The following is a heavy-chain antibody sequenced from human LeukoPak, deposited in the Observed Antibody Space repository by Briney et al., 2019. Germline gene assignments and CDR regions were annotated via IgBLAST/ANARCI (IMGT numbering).Heavy chain of an antibody. CDR3: ARAAWNGGGGFDP. D-gene: IGHD3-16*01. J-gene: IGHJ5*02. V-gene: IGHV4-34*01. CDR1: GGSISSYY. Sequence: SETLSLTCTVSGGSISSYYWSWIRQSPGKGLEWIGEVNLDGDTNYNPSLRSRVTISIDTSKNHFSLNLRSVTAADTAVYNCARAAWNGGGGFDPWGQGTLVTVSS. CDR2: VNLDGDT.